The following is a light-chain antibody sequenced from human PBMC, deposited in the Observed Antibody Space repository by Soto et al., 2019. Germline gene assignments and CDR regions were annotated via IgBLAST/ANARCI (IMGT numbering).Light chain of an antibody. V-gene: IGLV2-14*01. CDR3: SSYTSTSTYVI. J-gene: IGLJ2*01. CDR2: EIS. CDR1: SSDIGNYKY. Sequence: QSALTQPASVSGSPGQSITISCTGTSSDIGNYKYVSWYQQHPGKAPKLMIYEISNRPSGVSIRFSGSKSGNTASLTISGLQTEDEADYYCSSYTSTSTYVIFGGGTKLTVL.